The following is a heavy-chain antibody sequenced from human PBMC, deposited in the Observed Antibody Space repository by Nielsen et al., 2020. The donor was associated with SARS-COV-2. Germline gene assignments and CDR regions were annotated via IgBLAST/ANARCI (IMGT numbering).Heavy chain of an antibody. J-gene: IGHJ4*02. CDR1: GFTFSSYG. Sequence: GESLKISCAASGFTFSSYGMHWVRQAPGKGLEWVAVIWYDGSNTYYADSVKGRFTISRDNSKNTLYLQMNSLRAEDTAVYYCARDRVVVVAATPSYYIDYWGQGTLVTVSS. CDR3: ARDRVVVVAATPSYYIDY. V-gene: IGHV3-33*01. CDR2: IWYDGSNT. D-gene: IGHD2-15*01.